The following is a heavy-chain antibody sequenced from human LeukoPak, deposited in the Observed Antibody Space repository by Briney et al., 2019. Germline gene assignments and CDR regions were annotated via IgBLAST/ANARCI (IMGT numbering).Heavy chain of an antibody. Sequence: SATLSLTCTVSGGPISGYYWTWIRHPPGKGLEWIVYISDSDKTIYNPSLKSRVPISKAPSTNQFPLRLTSVTAADPAVYYCARVSTNGVSNWFDSWGQGTLVTVSS. D-gene: IGHD2-8*01. V-gene: IGHV4-59*01. J-gene: IGHJ5*01. CDR1: GGPISGYY. CDR3: ARVSTNGVSNWFDS. CDR2: ISDSDKT.